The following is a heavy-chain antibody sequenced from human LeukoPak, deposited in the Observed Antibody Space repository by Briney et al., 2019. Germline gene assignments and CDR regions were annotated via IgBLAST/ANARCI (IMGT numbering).Heavy chain of an antibody. CDR1: GFTFSTYA. CDR2: ISGSGGST. V-gene: IGHV3-23*01. Sequence: GGSLRLSCAASGFTFSTYAMSWVRQAPGKGLEWVSGISGSGGSTYSAGSVKGRFTISRDNSKNTLYLQMNSLRADDTAVYYCARQYSGSSGKNAFDIWGQGTMVTVSS. J-gene: IGHJ3*02. D-gene: IGHD6-6*01. CDR3: ARQYSGSSGKNAFDI.